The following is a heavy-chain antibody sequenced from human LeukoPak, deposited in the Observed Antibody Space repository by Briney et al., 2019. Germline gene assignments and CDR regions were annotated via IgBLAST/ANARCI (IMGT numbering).Heavy chain of an antibody. CDR1: GGSISSGGYY. J-gene: IGHJ6*02. Sequence: PSQTLSLTCTVSGGSISSGGYYWSWIRQHPGKGLEWIGYIYYSGSTYYNPSLKSRVTISVGTPKNQFSLKLSSVTAADTAVYYCALRARLWFGDYYGMDVWGQGTTVTVSS. CDR3: ALRARLWFGDYYGMDV. D-gene: IGHD3-10*01. V-gene: IGHV4-31*03. CDR2: IYYSGST.